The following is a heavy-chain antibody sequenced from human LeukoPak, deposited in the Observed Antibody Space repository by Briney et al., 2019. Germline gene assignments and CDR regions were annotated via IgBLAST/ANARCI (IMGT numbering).Heavy chain of an antibody. Sequence: SETLSLTCTVSGGSISSSSYYWGWIRQPPGKGLEWIGSIYYSGSTYYNPSLKSRVTISVDTSKNQFSLKLSSVTAADTAVYYCARQGIGQLGYFDYWGQGILVTVSS. V-gene: IGHV4-39*01. CDR1: GGSISSSSYY. CDR2: IYYSGST. CDR3: ARQGIGQLGYFDY. D-gene: IGHD6-13*01. J-gene: IGHJ4*02.